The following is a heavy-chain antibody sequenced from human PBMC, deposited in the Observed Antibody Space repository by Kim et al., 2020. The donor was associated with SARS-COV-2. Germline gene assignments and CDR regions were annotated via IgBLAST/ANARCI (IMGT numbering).Heavy chain of an antibody. V-gene: IGHV1-2*02. J-gene: IGHJ4*02. D-gene: IGHD2-21*01. Sequence: DKHYAQKFTGRVTMTRDTSISTAYMELSRLRSDDTAVYYCARYSAGVDSWGQGTLVTVSS. CDR2: DK. CDR3: ARYSAGVDS.